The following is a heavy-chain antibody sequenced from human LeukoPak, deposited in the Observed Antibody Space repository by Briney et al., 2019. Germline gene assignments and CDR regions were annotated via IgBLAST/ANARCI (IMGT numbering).Heavy chain of an antibody. V-gene: IGHV4-39*07. CDR3: ARDRFGSSSNSYYYYMDV. Sequence: SETLSLTCTVSGGSISSTGYYWGWIRQPPGKGLEWIGSVYYSGSTYFNPSLKSRVIISVDTSKNQFSLKLGSVTAADTAVYYCARDRFGSSSNSYYYYMDVWGKGTTVTVSS. CDR1: GGSISSTGYY. CDR2: VYYSGST. D-gene: IGHD6-6*01. J-gene: IGHJ6*03.